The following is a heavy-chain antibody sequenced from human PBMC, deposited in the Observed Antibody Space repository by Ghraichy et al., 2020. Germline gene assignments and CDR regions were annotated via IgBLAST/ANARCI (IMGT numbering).Heavy chain of an antibody. CDR1: GFIFSGYW. Sequence: GWSLRLSCAASGFIFSGYWMSWVRQAPGKGPEWVANIKKDGSEKYYVDSVKGRFTISRDNAKNSLYLEMNSLRAEDTAVYYCARDLGGGWYFDYWGQGAMGTVSS. D-gene: IGHD6-19*01. V-gene: IGHV3-7*01. CDR2: IKKDGSEK. CDR3: ARDLGGGWYFDY. J-gene: IGHJ4*02.